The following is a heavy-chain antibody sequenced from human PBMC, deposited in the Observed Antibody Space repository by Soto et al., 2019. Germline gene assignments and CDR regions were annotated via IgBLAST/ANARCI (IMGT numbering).Heavy chain of an antibody. D-gene: IGHD3-10*01. Sequence: QVQLQESGPGLVKPSQTLSLTCTVSGGSISSGGYYWSWIRQHPGKGLEWIGYSYYSGSTYYNPSLKSRVTISVDTSKNQFSLKLSSVTAADTAVYYCARGTMVWGVIISSGFDPWGQGTLVTVSS. CDR2: SYYSGST. V-gene: IGHV4-31*03. J-gene: IGHJ5*02. CDR1: GGSISSGGYY. CDR3: ARGTMVWGVIISSGFDP.